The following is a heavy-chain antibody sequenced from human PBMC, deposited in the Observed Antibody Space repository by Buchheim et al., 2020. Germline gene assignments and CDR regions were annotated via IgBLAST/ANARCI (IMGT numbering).Heavy chain of an antibody. J-gene: IGHJ4*02. V-gene: IGHV4-39*01. CDR2: IYYSGDT. Sequence: QLQLQESGPGLVKPSETLSLTCTVSGGSISSSSYYWVWIRQPPGKGLEWIGTIYYSGDTYYNPSLKSRVSISVDTSKNQFSLKLSSVTAADTAVYYCARTPVGGWGKIDYWGQGTL. CDR1: GGSISSSSYY. CDR3: ARTPVGGWGKIDY. D-gene: IGHD2-8*02.